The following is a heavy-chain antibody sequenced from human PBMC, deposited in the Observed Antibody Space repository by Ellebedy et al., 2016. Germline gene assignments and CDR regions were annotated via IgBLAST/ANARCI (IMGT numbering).Heavy chain of an antibody. D-gene: IGHD6-13*01. J-gene: IGHJ6*02. CDR3: ARLSSWYSYYYYGMDV. CDR1: GYSFTSYW. V-gene: IGHV5-51*01. CDR2: IYPGDSDT. Sequence: GESLKISXKGSGYSFTSYWIGWVRQMPGKGLEWMGIIYPGDSDTRYSPSFQGLVTISADKSISTAYLQWSSLKASDTAMYYCARLSSWYSYYYYGMDVWGQGTTVTVSS.